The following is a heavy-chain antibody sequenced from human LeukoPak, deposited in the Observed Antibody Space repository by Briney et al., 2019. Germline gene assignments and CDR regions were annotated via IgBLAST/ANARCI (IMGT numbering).Heavy chain of an antibody. D-gene: IGHD3-10*01. CDR1: VGTFSTYA. CDR3: VTGGAYRDAFDI. CDR2: IIPILSQV. Sequence: AAVKVSCKASVGTFSTYAINWVRPAPGHGLEWMGRIIPILSQVNYSQRFQGRVSITADESTSRAYVDLSSLRSEDTAVYYCVTGGAYRDAFDIWGQGKMVIVSS. V-gene: IGHV1-69*11. J-gene: IGHJ3*02.